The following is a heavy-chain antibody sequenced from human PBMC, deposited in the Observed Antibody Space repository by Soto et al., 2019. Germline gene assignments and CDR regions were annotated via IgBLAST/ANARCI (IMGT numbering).Heavy chain of an antibody. CDR2: IDPSDSYT. D-gene: IGHD3-3*01. V-gene: IGHV5-10-1*01. Sequence: GESLKISCKGAGYSFTIYCSSWVLQMPWKGLEWMGRIDPSDSYTNYSPSFQGHVTISADKSISTAYLQWSSLKASDTAMYYCARLPPVYDFWSGYSDVWGQGTTVTVSS. CDR3: ARLPPVYDFWSGYSDV. J-gene: IGHJ6*02. CDR1: GYSFTIYC.